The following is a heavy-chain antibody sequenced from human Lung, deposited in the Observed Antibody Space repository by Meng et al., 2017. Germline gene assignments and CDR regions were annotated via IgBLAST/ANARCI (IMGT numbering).Heavy chain of an antibody. CDR1: GGSFSDYY. J-gene: IGHJ4*02. D-gene: IGHD4-11*01. Sequence: QVQLQQWGAVLLKPSETRSLTCVVSGGSFSDYYWSWIRQPPGKGLEWIGEINHSGSTNYNPSLESRATISVDTSQNNLSLKLSSVTAADSAVYYCARGPTTMAHDFDYWGQGTLVTVSS. V-gene: IGHV4-34*01. CDR3: ARGPTTMAHDFDY. CDR2: INHSGST.